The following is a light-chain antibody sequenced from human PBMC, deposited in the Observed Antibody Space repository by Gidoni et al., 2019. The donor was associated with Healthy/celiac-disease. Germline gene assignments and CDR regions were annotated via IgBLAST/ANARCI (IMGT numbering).Light chain of an antibody. CDR1: SSNIGAGYD. J-gene: IGLJ2*01. Sequence: QSVLTQPPSVSGAPGQRVTISCTGSSSNIGAGYDVHWYQQLPGTAPKLLRYGNSNRPSGGPDRFSGSKSGTSASRAITGLQAEDEADYYCQSYDSSLSAVVFGGGTKLTVL. V-gene: IGLV1-40*01. CDR3: QSYDSSLSAVV. CDR2: GNS.